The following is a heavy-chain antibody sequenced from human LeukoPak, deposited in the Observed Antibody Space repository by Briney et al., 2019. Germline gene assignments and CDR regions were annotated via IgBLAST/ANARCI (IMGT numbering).Heavy chain of an antibody. J-gene: IGHJ4*02. D-gene: IGHD2-15*01. Sequence: PGGSLRLSCAASGFTFDDYTMQWVRQAPGKGLEWVSLISWVGGSTYYADSVKGRFTISRDNSKKSLYLQRNSLRTEDTALYYCAKGKDCYFDYWGQGTLVTVSS. CDR3: AKGKDCYFDY. CDR2: ISWVGGST. CDR1: GFTFDDYT. V-gene: IGHV3-43*01.